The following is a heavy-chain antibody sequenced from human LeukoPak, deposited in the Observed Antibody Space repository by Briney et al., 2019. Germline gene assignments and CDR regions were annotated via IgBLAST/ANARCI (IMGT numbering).Heavy chain of an antibody. V-gene: IGHV4-59*08. CDR3: ARHYPYGSGSHSPLYFDY. Sequence: SETLSLTCTVSGDSISSYYWSWTRQPPGKGLEWIGYIYYSGSTNYNPSLKSRVTISVDTSKNQFSLKLSSVTAADTGVYYCARHYPYGSGSHSPLYFDYWGQGTLVTVSS. CDR2: IYYSGST. J-gene: IGHJ4*02. D-gene: IGHD3-10*01. CDR1: GDSISSYY.